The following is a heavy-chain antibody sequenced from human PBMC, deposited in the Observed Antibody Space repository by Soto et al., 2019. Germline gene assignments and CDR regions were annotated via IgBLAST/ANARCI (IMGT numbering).Heavy chain of an antibody. CDR1: GYTFTSYY. Sequence: ASVKVSCKASGYTFTSYYMRWVRQAPGQGLEWMGIINPSGGSTSYAQKFQGRVTMTRDTSTSTVYMELSSLRSEDTAVYYCARDLGYYDSSVPSNWFDPWGQGTLVTVSS. D-gene: IGHD3-22*01. CDR2: INPSGGST. CDR3: ARDLGYYDSSVPSNWFDP. J-gene: IGHJ5*02. V-gene: IGHV1-46*03.